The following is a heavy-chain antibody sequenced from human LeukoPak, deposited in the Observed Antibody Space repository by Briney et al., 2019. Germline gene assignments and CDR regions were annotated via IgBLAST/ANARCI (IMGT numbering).Heavy chain of an antibody. CDR1: GFTFSSYE. V-gene: IGHV3-48*03. J-gene: IGHJ4*02. D-gene: IGHD4-23*01. CDR3: ARDYGGSSPFDY. CDR2: ISSSGSTI. Sequence: GGSLRLSCAASGFTFSSYEMHWVRQAPGKGLEWVSYISSSGSTIYYADSVKGRFTISRDNAKNSLYLQMNSLRAENTAVYYCARDYGGSSPFDYWGQGTLVTVSS.